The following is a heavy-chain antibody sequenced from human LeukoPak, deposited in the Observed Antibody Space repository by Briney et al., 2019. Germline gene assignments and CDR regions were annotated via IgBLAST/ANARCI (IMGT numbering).Heavy chain of an antibody. V-gene: IGHV1-69*04. CDR1: GGTFSSYA. CDR3: ATDRLNSDSSGYYY. CDR2: IIPILGIA. J-gene: IGHJ4*02. D-gene: IGHD3-22*01. Sequence: SVKVSCKASGGTFSSYAISWVRQAPGQGLEWMGRIIPILGIANYAQKFQGRVTMTEDTSTDTAYMELSSLRSEDTAVYYCATDRLNSDSSGYYYWGQGTLVTVSS.